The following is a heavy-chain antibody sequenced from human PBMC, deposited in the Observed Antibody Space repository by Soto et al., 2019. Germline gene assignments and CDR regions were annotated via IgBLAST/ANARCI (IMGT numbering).Heavy chain of an antibody. CDR3: ARDPAVGDYVYYYYYGMDV. J-gene: IGHJ6*02. V-gene: IGHV3-33*01. D-gene: IGHD4-17*01. Sequence: QVQLVESGGGVVQPGRSLRLSCAASGFTFSSYGMHWVRQAPGKGLEWVAVIWYDGSNKYYADSVKGRFTISRDNSKNTLYLQMNSVRAEDTAVYYCARDPAVGDYVYYYYYGMDVWGQGTTVTVSS. CDR2: IWYDGSNK. CDR1: GFTFSSYG.